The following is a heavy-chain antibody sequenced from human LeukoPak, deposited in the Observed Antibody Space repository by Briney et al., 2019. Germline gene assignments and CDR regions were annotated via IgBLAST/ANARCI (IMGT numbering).Heavy chain of an antibody. Sequence: GESLKISCKGSGYSFTSYWIGWARQTPGKGLEWMGIIYPGDSDTKYSPSFQGQVTISADKSISTAYLQWSSLKASDTAIYYCARQGDSSWLNKFDHWGQGTLVTVSS. CDR1: GYSFTSYW. D-gene: IGHD6-13*01. CDR2: IYPGDSDT. CDR3: ARQGDSSWLNKFDH. J-gene: IGHJ4*02. V-gene: IGHV5-51*01.